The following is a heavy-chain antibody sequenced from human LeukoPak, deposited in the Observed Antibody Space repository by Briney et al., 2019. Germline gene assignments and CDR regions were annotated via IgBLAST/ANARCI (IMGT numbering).Heavy chain of an antibody. CDR1: GFTFANAW. J-gene: IGHJ4*02. CDR3: TTDFGGSSRGVDS. CDR2: IYRKSDGGTT. Sequence: GRSLRLSCAASGFTFANAWMTWVRQAPGKGLEWVGRIYRKSDGGTTDYSAPVKGRFTISRDDSRNTLYLQMNSLKSEDTAVYFCTTDFGGSSRGVDSWGQGTLVTVSS. V-gene: IGHV3-15*01. D-gene: IGHD3-16*01.